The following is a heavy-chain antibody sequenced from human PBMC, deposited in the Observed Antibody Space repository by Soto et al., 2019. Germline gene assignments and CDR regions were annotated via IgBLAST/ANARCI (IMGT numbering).Heavy chain of an antibody. CDR1: GGSISSYY. D-gene: IGHD5-18*01. CDR3: ARADTAMVTGYYGMDV. J-gene: IGHJ6*02. CDR2: IYYSGST. V-gene: IGHV4-59*01. Sequence: SETLSLTCTVSGGSISSYYRGWIRQPPGKGLEWIGYIYYSGSTNYNPSLKSRVTISVDTSKNQFSLKLSSVTAADTAVYYCARADTAMVTGYYGMDVWGQGTTVTVSS.